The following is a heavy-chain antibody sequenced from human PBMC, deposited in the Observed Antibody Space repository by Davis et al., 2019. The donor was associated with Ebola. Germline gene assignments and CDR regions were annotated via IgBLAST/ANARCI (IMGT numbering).Heavy chain of an antibody. J-gene: IGHJ6*04. Sequence: GGSLRLSCAASGFTFSDYYMSWIRQAPGKGLEWVSYISSSGSTIYYADSVKGRFTISRDNAKNSLYLQMNSLRAEDTAVYYCARAPTYYDFWSGVLGMDVWGKGTTVTVSS. CDR2: ISSSGSTI. V-gene: IGHV3-11*01. CDR1: GFTFSDYY. D-gene: IGHD3-3*01. CDR3: ARAPTYYDFWSGVLGMDV.